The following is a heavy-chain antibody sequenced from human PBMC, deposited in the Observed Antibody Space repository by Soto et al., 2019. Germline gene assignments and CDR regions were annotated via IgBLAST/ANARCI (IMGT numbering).Heavy chain of an antibody. V-gene: IGHV2-5*02. CDR3: ARSKNRSLYSFDS. CDR2: ISWEDDK. CDR1: GFSFSTNALG. Sequence: QITLKESGPTLVKPTQTLTLTCTFSGFSFSTNALGGGWIRQPPGKTLEWLTLISWEDDKRYSPSLRSRLTTTKDTSTNQVVLTMTNMDPVDTATYYCARSKNRSLYSFDSWGQGTLVTVSS. J-gene: IGHJ4*02.